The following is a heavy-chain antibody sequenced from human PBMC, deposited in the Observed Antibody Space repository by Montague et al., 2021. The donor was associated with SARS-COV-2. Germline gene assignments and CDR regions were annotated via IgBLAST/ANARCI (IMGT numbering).Heavy chain of an antibody. CDR1: GFTFSSYS. J-gene: IGHJ4*02. D-gene: IGHD6-13*01. Sequence: SLRLSCAASGFTFSSYSMNWVRQAPGKGLGWVSSISTSSSYIYYADSVKGRFTISRDNAKNSLYLQMNSLRAEDTAVYYCARDPAQVPGIAAAGKADNNPFDYWGQGTLVTVSS. CDR3: ARDPAQVPGIAAAGKADNNPFDY. V-gene: IGHV3-21*01. CDR2: ISTSSSYI.